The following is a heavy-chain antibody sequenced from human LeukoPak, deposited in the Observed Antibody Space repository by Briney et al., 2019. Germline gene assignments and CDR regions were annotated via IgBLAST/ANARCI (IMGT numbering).Heavy chain of an antibody. J-gene: IGHJ3*02. D-gene: IGHD3-3*01. CDR3: ARRAIFGVVISDSSARWGAFDI. CDR1: GYTFTSYD. CDR2: MNSNSGNT. V-gene: IGHV1-8*01. Sequence: ASVKVSCKAWGYTFTSYDINWVRQATGRGLEGMGWMNSNSGNTGYAQKCQGRVTMTRHTSISTAYMELSSLRSEDTAVYYCARRAIFGVVISDSSARWGAFDIWGQGTMVTVSS.